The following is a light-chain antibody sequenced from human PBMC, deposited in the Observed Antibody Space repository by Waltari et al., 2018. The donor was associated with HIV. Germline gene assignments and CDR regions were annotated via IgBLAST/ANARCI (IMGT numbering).Light chain of an antibody. CDR2: GND. CDR3: NSRDSSGHHLV. Sequence: SSELTQDPAVSVALGQTVRLTCQGDSPRSYYASWYQQKPGQAPLLVVYGNDKRPSGIPDRFSGSSSGNTASLTITGAQAEDEADYYCNSRDSSGHHLVFATGTTVTVL. V-gene: IGLV3-19*01. J-gene: IGLJ1*01. CDR1: SPRSYY.